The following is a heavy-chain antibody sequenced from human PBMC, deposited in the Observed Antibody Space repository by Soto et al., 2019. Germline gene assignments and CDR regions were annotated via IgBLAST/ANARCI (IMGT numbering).Heavy chain of an antibody. CDR3: ARANDFWSGYDADYYYYYGMDV. CDR2: IYYSGST. V-gene: IGHV4-39*01. CDR1: GGSISSSSYY. D-gene: IGHD3-3*01. J-gene: IGHJ6*02. Sequence: SETLSLTCTVSGGSISSSSYYWGWIRQPPGKGLEWIGSIYYSGSTYYNPSLKSRVTISVDTSKNQFSLKLSSVTAADTAVYYCARANDFWSGYDADYYYYYGMDVWGQGTTVTVSS.